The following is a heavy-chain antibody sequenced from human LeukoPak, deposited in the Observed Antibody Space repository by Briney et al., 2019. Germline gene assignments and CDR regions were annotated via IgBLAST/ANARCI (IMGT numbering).Heavy chain of an antibody. J-gene: IGHJ4*02. CDR3: AKDLVSYYDILTGYSAFDY. Sequence: GGSLRLSCAASGFTFSSYWMSWVRQAPGKGLEWVANIKQDGSEKYYVDSVKGRFTISRENAKNSLYLQMNSLRAEDTAVYYCAKDLVSYYDILTGYSAFDYWGQGTLVTVSS. V-gene: IGHV3-7*03. CDR1: GFTFSSYW. CDR2: IKQDGSEK. D-gene: IGHD3-9*01.